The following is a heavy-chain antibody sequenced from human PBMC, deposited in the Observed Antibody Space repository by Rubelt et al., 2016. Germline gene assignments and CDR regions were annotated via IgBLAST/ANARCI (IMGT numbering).Heavy chain of an antibody. CDR3: ARGRGGQYDFWSGYYY. CDR1: GGSFSGYY. V-gene: IGHV4-34*01. Sequence: QVQLQQWGAGLLKPSETLSLTCAVYGGSFSGYYWSWIRQPPGKGLEWIGEINHSGSTNYNPSLKSRFTISVETAKNQFSLKLSSVTAADTAVYYCARGRGGQYDFWSGYYYWGQGTLVTVSS. J-gene: IGHJ4*02. CDR2: INHSGST. D-gene: IGHD3-3*01.